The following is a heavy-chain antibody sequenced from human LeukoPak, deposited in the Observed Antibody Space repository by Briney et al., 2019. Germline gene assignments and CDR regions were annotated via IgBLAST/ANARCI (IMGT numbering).Heavy chain of an antibody. V-gene: IGHV3-30-3*01. J-gene: IGHJ4*02. CDR2: ISYDGSNK. Sequence: GRSLRLSCAAAGFIFSSYAMHWVRQAPGKGLEWVAVISYDGSNKYYADSVKGRFTISRDNAKNSLYLQMESLRAEDTAVYYWANHLACGSMSCPPFDNWGQGTLVTVSS. CDR3: ANHLACGSMSCPPFDN. CDR1: GFIFSSYA. D-gene: IGHD2-2*01.